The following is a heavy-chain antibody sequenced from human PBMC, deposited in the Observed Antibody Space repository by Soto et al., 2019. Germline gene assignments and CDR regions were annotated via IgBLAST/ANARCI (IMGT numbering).Heavy chain of an antibody. CDR1: GYSFTSYW. V-gene: IGHV5-51*01. D-gene: IGHD1-1*01. CDR2: IYPGDSDT. J-gene: IGHJ3*02. Sequence: GESLKISCKGSGYSFTSYWIGWVRQMPGKGLEWMGIIYPGDSDTRYSPSFQGQVTISADRSISTAYLQWSSLKASDTAMYYCARRVEGIWDAFDIWGQGTMVTVSS. CDR3: ARRVEGIWDAFDI.